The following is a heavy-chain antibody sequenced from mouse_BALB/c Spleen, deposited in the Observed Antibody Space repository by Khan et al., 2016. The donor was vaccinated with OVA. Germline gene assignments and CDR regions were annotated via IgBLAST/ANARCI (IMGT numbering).Heavy chain of an antibody. CDR1: GFSLTSYG. J-gene: IGHJ4*01. Sequence: QMQLEESGPGLVAPSQSLSITCTISGFSLTSYGVHWVRQPPGKGLEWLVVIWSDGSTTYNSALKSRLSISKDNSKSQVFLKMNSLQTDDTAMYYGARHESYAHYYAMDYWGQGTSVTVSS. V-gene: IGHV2-6-1*01. CDR3: ARHESYAHYYAMDY. D-gene: IGHD2-12*01. CDR2: IWSDGST.